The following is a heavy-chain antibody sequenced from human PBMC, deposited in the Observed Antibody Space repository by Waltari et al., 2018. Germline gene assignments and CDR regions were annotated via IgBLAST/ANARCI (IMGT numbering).Heavy chain of an antibody. V-gene: IGHV3-23*03. CDR1: GFTFSSYA. Sequence: VQLLESGGGLVQPGGSLILSCAASGFTFSSYAMRWCRQAQWMGLEWVSVIYSGGRKYYADSVKGRFTISRDNSKNTLYLQMNSLRAEDTAVYYCAICTLTGGNAFDIWGQGTMVTVSS. CDR3: AICTLTGGNAFDI. D-gene: IGHD7-27*01. CDR2: IYSGGRK. J-gene: IGHJ3*02.